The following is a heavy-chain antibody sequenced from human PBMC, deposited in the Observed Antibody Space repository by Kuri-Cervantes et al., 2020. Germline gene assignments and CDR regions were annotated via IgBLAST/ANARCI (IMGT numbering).Heavy chain of an antibody. V-gene: IGHV3-7*01. CDR1: GFTFSSSW. J-gene: IGHJ6*02. Sequence: GESLKISCAASGFTFSSSWMHWVCQAPEKGLEWVANIKQDGSEKYYVDSVKGRFTISRDNAKNSLYLQMNSLRAEDTAVYYCARDGDYGDYTVWGQGTTVTVSS. D-gene: IGHD4-17*01. CDR3: ARDGDYGDYTV. CDR2: IKQDGSEK.